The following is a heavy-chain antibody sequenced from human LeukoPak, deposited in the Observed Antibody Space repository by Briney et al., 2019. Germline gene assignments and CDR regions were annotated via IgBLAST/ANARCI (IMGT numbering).Heavy chain of an antibody. CDR1: GFTFSNYS. D-gene: IGHD2-15*01. V-gene: IGHV3-21*01. CDR3: AGAPLGFCTGGSCYAKYYFDY. J-gene: IGHJ4*02. Sequence: SGGSLRLSCAASGFTFSNYSMIWVRQAPGKGLEWVSSISSSSSYVFYADSVKGRFTISRDNAKNSLYLQMNSLRAEDTAVYYCAGAPLGFCTGGSCYAKYYFDYWGQGTLVTVSS. CDR2: ISSSSSYV.